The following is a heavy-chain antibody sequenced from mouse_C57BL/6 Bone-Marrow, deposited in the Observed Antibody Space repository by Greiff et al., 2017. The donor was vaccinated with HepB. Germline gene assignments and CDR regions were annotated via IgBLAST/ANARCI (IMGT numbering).Heavy chain of an antibody. D-gene: IGHD1-1*01. V-gene: IGHV6-3*01. Sequence: EVKVEESGGGLVQPGGSMKLSCVASGFTFSNYWMNWVRQSPEKGLEWVAQIRLKSDNYATHYAESVKGRFTISRDDSKSSVYLQMNNLRAEDTGIYYCTSRSRYYCDYWGQGTTLTVSS. CDR3: TSRSRYYCDY. J-gene: IGHJ2*01. CDR2: IRLKSDNYAT. CDR1: GFTFSNYW.